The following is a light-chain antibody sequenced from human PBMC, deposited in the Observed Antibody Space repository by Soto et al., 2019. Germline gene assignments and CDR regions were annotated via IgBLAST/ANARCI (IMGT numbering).Light chain of an antibody. CDR3: QQYASSPYT. CDR1: QSISSY. CDR2: DAS. V-gene: IGKV3-11*01. J-gene: IGKJ2*01. Sequence: EIVLTQSPATLSLSPGEIATLSGRASQSISSYLAWYQQKPGQAPRLLIYDASNRATGIPARFSGSGSGTDFTLTISSLEPEDFAVYYCQQYASSPYTFGQGTKVDI.